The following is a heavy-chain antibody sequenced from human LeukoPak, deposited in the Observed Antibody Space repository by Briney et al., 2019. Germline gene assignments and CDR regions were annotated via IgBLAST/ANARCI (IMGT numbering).Heavy chain of an antibody. CDR2: ISSSGSTI. J-gene: IGHJ4*02. CDR1: GFTFSSYS. D-gene: IGHD4-17*01. V-gene: IGHV3-48*02. CDR3: ARDRDSGDYTAAPGDY. Sequence: GGSLRLSRAASGFTFSSYSMNWVRQAPGKGLEWISYISSSGSTINYADSVKGRFTISRDSAKNSLYLQMNSLRDEDTAVYYCARDRDSGDYTAAPGDYWGQGTLVTVSS.